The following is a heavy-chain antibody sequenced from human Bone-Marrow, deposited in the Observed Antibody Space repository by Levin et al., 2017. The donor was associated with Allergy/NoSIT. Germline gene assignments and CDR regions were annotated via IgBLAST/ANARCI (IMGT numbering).Heavy chain of an antibody. Sequence: GGSLRLSCKASGGTFTSFVISWVRQAPGQGLEWVGGVIPIFDTTNSAEKFQNRVSITADKSTSTAYMELSSLTSDDTAMYYCVLWSGHYMTFQRLADHWGQGTLLSVSS. J-gene: IGHJ4*02. V-gene: IGHV1-69*06. CDR1: GGTFTSFV. CDR3: VLWSGHYMTFQRLADH. D-gene: IGHD3-3*01. CDR2: VIPIFDTT.